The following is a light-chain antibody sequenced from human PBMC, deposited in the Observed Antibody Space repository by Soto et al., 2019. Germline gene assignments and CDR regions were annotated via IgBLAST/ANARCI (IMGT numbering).Light chain of an antibody. J-gene: IGKJ5*01. CDR3: QQYSDLPMT. CDR2: GAS. Sequence: DIVLTQSPGTLPLAAGERAIPSLSARQTVHNNYLAWWPPQPGQAPTLLIYGASRRATGIPDRFSGSASGTDFTPTLRRLEPEDFAVYFCQQYSDLPMTFGQGTRLEIK. V-gene: IGKV3-20*01. CDR1: QTVHNNY.